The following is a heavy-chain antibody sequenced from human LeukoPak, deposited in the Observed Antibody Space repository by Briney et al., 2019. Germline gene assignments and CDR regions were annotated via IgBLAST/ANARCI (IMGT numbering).Heavy chain of an antibody. Sequence: ESGPTLVNPTQTLTLTCTFSGFSLSTSGVSVGWIRQPPGKALEWLALIYWDDDKRYSPSLKSRLTITKDTSKNQVVPTMTNLDPVDTATYYCAHKVYCAGACYHFGHWGQGTLVTVSS. V-gene: IGHV2-5*02. J-gene: IGHJ4*02. CDR3: AHKVYCAGACYHFGH. D-gene: IGHD2-21*02. CDR2: IYWDDDK. CDR1: GFSLSTSGVS.